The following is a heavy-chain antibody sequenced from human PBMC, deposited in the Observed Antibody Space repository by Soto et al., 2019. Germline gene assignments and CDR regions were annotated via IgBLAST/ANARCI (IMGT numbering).Heavy chain of an antibody. J-gene: IGHJ4*02. CDR1: GDSLSTYY. CDR3: ARESVSGTYRFDS. D-gene: IGHD3-16*02. CDR2: IHVTGRT. V-gene: IGHV4-4*07. Sequence: QVQLQESGPGLVRPSETLSLTCTVSGDSLSTYYWSWIRQPAGERLEWIGRIHVTGRTNYNPSLKSRVTMSVDTSKTQFSLRVNSVTAADTAVYYCARESVSGTYRFDSWGQGTLVTVSS.